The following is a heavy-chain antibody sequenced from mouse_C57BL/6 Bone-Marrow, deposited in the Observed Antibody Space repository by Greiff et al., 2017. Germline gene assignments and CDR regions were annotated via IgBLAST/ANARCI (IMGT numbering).Heavy chain of an antibody. CDR3: AKRALYWYFDV. CDR2: IWRGGST. CDR1: GFSLTSYG. V-gene: IGHV2-5*01. J-gene: IGHJ1*03. Sequence: QVQLQQSGPGLVQPSQSLSITCTVSGFSLTSYGVHWVRQSPGKGLEWMGVIWRGGSTDYNAAFMSRMSITKDNSKSQVFFKMNSPQADDSAIYSCAKRALYWYFDVWGTGTTVTVSS.